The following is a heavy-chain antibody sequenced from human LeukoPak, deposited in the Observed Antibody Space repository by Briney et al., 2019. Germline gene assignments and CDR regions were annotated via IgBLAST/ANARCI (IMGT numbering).Heavy chain of an antibody. V-gene: IGHV1-2*06. D-gene: IGHD6-19*01. CDR3: ASLPNSSGWYGSDY. CDR2: INPNSSGT. CDR1: GYTFTGYY. Sequence: ASVKVSCKASGYTFTGYYMHWVRQAPGQGLEWMGRINPNSSGTNYAQKFQGRVTMTRDTSISTAYMELSRLRSDDTAVYYCASLPNSSGWYGSDYWGQGTLVTVSS. J-gene: IGHJ4*02.